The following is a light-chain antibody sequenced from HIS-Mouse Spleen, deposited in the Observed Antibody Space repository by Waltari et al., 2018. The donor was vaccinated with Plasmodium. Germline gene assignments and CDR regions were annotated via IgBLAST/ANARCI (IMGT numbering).Light chain of an antibody. CDR3: YSTDSSGNHRV. CDR2: EDS. J-gene: IGLJ3*02. V-gene: IGLV3-10*01. Sequence: SYELTQPPPVSVPQGQTARITFSGDALPKKFAYWYQQKSGQAPVLVIYEDSKRPSGIPERFSGSSSGTMATLTISGAQVEDEADYYCYSTDSSGNHRVFGGGTKLTVL. CDR1: ALPKKF.